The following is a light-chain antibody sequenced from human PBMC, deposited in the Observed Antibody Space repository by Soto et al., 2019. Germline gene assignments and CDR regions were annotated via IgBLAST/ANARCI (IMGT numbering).Light chain of an antibody. CDR1: QSVSSY. Sequence: EIVLTQSPATLSLSPGERATLSCRASQSVSSYLAWYQQKPGQAPRLLIHDASNRATGIPARFSGSGSGTDFTLTISSLEPEDCAVYYCQQCSNWPWTFGQGTEVEVK. CDR2: DAS. J-gene: IGKJ1*01. V-gene: IGKV3-11*01. CDR3: QQCSNWPWT.